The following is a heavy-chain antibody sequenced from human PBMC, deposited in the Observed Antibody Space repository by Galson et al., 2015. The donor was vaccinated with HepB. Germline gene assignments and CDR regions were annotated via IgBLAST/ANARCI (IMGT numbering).Heavy chain of an antibody. CDR2: ISWNSGSI. V-gene: IGHV3-9*01. D-gene: IGHD2-21*02. Sequence: SLRLSCAASGFTFDDYAMHWVRQAPGKGLEWVSGISWNSGSIGYADSVKGRFTISRDNSKNTLYLQMNSLRAEDTAVYYCAKDGGDFDAFDICGQGTMVTVSS. CDR1: GFTFDDYA. CDR3: AKDGGDFDAFDI. J-gene: IGHJ3*02.